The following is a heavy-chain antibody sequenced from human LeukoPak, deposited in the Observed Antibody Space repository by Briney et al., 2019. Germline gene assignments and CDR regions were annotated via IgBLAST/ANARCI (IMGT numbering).Heavy chain of an antibody. Sequence: PSETLSLTCTVSGGSISSGDYYWSWIRQPPGKGLEWIGYIYYSGSTYYNPSLKSRVTISVDTSKNQFSLKLSSVTAADTAVYYCAREGIVAENGYFDYWGQGTLVTVSS. D-gene: IGHD6-25*01. CDR1: GGSISSGDYY. CDR2: IYYSGST. J-gene: IGHJ4*02. V-gene: IGHV4-30-4*01. CDR3: AREGIVAENGYFDY.